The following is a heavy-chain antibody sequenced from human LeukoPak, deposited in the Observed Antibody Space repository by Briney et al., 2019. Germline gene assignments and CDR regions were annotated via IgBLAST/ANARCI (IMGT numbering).Heavy chain of an antibody. V-gene: IGHV3-33*01. CDR2: FYYDGSNK. CDR1: GFTFSSHG. CDR3: ARPRGFCSGGDCYADYGMDV. J-gene: IGHJ6*02. D-gene: IGHD2-21*02. Sequence: GGPLRLPCAASGFTFSSHGIHWVRQAPGKGLEWVALFYYDGSNKYYADSVKGRFTISRDNSKNTLYLQINNLRAEDAGVYYCARPRGFCSGGDCYADYGMDVWGQGTTVTVSS.